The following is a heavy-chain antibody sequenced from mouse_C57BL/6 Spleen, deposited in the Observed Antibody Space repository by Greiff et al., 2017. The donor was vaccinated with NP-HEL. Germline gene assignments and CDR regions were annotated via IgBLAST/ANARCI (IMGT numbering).Heavy chain of an antibody. V-gene: IGHV1-50*01. J-gene: IGHJ3*01. D-gene: IGHD2-5*01. CDR2: IDPSDSYT. Sequence: VQLQQSGAELVKPGASVKLSCKASGYTFTSYWMQWVKQRPGQGLEWIGEIDPSDSYTNYNQKFKGKATLTVDTSSSTAYMQLSSLTSEDSAVYYCARGEGYSTPGWFAYWGQGTLVTVSA. CDR3: ARGEGYSTPGWFAY. CDR1: GYTFTSYW.